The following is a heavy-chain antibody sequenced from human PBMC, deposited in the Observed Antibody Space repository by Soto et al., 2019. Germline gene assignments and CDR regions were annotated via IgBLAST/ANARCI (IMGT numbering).Heavy chain of an antibody. J-gene: IGHJ4*02. CDR3: ARVQYCSGGSCFDY. D-gene: IGHD2-15*01. Sequence: QVQLVQSGAEVKKPGSSVKVSCKASGGTFSSYAISWVRQAPGQGLEWMGGIIPSFGTANYAQKIQRRATITADESTSTAYMALSRLRSEDTAVYYCARVQYCSGGSCFDYWGQGTLVTVSS. CDR1: GGTFSSYA. CDR2: IIPSFGTA. V-gene: IGHV1-69*01.